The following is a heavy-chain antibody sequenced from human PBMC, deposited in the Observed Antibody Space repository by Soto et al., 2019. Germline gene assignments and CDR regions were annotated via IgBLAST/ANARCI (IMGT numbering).Heavy chain of an antibody. CDR1: GYSFTSYW. CDR3: ARAEAAAGMVEGFDY. J-gene: IGHJ4*02. Sequence: GESLKISCKGSGYSFTSYWIGWVRQMPGKGLEWMGIIYPGDSDTRYSPSFQGQVTISADKSISTAYLQWSSLKASDTAMYYCARAEAAAGMVEGFDYWGQGTLVTVSS. CDR2: IYPGDSDT. V-gene: IGHV5-51*01. D-gene: IGHD6-13*01.